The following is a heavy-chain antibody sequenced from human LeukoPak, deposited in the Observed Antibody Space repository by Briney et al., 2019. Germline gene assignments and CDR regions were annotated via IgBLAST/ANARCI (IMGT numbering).Heavy chain of an antibody. Sequence: ASVKVSCKASGYTFTGYYMHWVRQAPGQGLEWMGWINPNSGGTNYAQKFQGRDTMTRDTSISTAYMELSRLRSDDTAVYYCARAYSGYDLGGAKGYWGQGTLVTVSS. J-gene: IGHJ4*02. CDR3: ARAYSGYDLGGAKGY. CDR1: GYTFTGYY. D-gene: IGHD5-12*01. CDR2: INPNSGGT. V-gene: IGHV1-2*02.